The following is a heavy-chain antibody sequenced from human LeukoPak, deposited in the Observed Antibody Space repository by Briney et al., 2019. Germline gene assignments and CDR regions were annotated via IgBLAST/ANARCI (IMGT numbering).Heavy chain of an antibody. CDR2: IYHSGTT. V-gene: IGHV4-38-2*02. J-gene: IGHJ4*02. CDR3: ATRSAYAILFDY. D-gene: IGHD2-8*01. Sequence: PSETLSLTCTVSGNSISTSKSYWGWIRQPPGKGLEWIGTIYHSGTTYYNPSLKSRVTISVDTSKNQFSLKLTSVTAADTAVYYCATRSAYAILFDYWGQGTLVTVSS. CDR1: GNSISTSKSY.